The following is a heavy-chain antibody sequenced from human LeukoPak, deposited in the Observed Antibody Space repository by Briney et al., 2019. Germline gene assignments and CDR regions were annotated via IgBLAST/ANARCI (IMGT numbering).Heavy chain of an antibody. V-gene: IGHV3-30*02. D-gene: IGHD3-10*01. J-gene: IGHJ4*02. CDR1: GFTFSSYG. CDR3: AKDPIRGVRPYYFSS. CDR2: IHYDGSNK. Sequence: GGSLRLSCAASGFTFSSYGMQWVRQAPGKGLEWVAFIHYDGSNKYYANSVKGRFTISRDNSNNTLYLHMNSLRAEDTAVYYCAKDPIRGVRPYYFSSWGQGTLVTVSS.